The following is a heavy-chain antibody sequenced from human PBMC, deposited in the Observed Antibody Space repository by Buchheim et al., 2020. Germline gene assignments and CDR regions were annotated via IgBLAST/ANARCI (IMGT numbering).Heavy chain of an antibody. D-gene: IGHD2-2*01. CDR1: GFTFSSYA. CDR2: ISGSGGST. J-gene: IGHJ4*02. V-gene: IGHV3-23*01. CDR3: AKIDTCSSTSCYSAAAGTFDY. Sequence: EVQLLESGGGLVQPGGSLRLSCAASGFTFSSYAMSWVRQAPGKGLEWVSAISGSGGSTYYADSVKGRFTISRDNSKNTLYLQMNSLRAEDTAVYYCAKIDTCSSTSCYSAAAGTFDYWGQGTL.